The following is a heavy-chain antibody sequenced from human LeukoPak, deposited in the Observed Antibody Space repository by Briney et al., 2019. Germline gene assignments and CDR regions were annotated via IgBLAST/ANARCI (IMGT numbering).Heavy chain of an antibody. CDR2: IKRDGSEK. CDR1: GFTFSTYW. CDR3: ARVDYDSSDYYYWYFDL. J-gene: IGHJ2*01. D-gene: IGHD3-22*01. V-gene: IGHV3-7*05. Sequence: GGSLRLSCVASGFTFSTYWMSWVRQAPGKGLEWVANIKRDGSEKYYVDSLKGRFTISRDNAKNSLFLQMDSLRAEDTAVYYCARVDYDSSDYYYWYFDLWGRGTLVTVSS.